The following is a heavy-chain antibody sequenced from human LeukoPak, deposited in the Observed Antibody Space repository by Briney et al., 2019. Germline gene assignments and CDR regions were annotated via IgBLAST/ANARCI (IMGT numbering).Heavy chain of an antibody. V-gene: IGHV3-21*04. CDR3: ARDASKLLWFGELAYFDY. CDR2: ISSSSSYV. CDR1: GFTFSSYS. Sequence: GGSLRLSCAASGFTFSSYSMNWVRQAPGKGLEWVSSISSSSSYVYYADSVKGRFTISRDNAKNSLYLQMNSLRAEDTALYYCARDASKLLWFGELAYFDYWGQGTLVTVSS. D-gene: IGHD3-10*01. J-gene: IGHJ4*02.